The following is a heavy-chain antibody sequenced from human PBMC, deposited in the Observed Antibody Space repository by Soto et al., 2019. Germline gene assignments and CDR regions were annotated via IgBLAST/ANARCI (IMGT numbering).Heavy chain of an antibody. CDR1: GFAFSDYY. J-gene: IGHJ4*02. D-gene: IGHD3-16*01. V-gene: IGHV3-11*05. Sequence: QVQLVQSGGGLVKPGGSLTLSCAASGFAFSDYYMTWIRQAPGKGLEWVSSLSNSGTYTNYADSVKGRFITSRDNAKNSLFLHLYSLRAEDTAVYFCARDRYVFDYWGQGALVTVSS. CDR3: ARDRYVFDY. CDR2: LSNSGTYT.